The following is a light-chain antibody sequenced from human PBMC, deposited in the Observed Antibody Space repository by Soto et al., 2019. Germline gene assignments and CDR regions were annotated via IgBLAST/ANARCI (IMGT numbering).Light chain of an antibody. Sequence: QSAFIQPPSASGSPGQSDTIYCTGTSSDVGGYHYVSWDQQYPGKVPKLMVYEVNKRPSGDPDRFSGSKSGNTAALYVSGLQADDAADYYCTSYAGGNNVFGTGTKLTVL. V-gene: IGLV2-8*01. J-gene: IGLJ1*01. CDR3: TSYAGGNNV. CDR1: SSDVGGYHY. CDR2: EVN.